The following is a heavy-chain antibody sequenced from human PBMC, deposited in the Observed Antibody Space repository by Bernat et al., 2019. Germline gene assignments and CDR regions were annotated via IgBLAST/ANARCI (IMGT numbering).Heavy chain of an antibody. V-gene: IGHV3-23*01. CDR2: ISGSGGST. D-gene: IGHD6-13*01. Sequence: EVQLLESRGGLVQPGGSLRLSCAASGFTFSSYAMSWVRQAPGKGLEWVSAISGSGGSTYYADSVKGRFTISRDNSKNTLYLQMNSLRAEDTAVYYCAKVRFERYSSSWYPRLGAFDIWGQGTMVTVSS. CDR1: GFTFSSYA. J-gene: IGHJ3*02. CDR3: AKVRFERYSSSWYPRLGAFDI.